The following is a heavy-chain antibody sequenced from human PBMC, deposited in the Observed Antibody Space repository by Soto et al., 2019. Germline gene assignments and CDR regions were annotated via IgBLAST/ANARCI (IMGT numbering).Heavy chain of an antibody. CDR3: ATALGSSGWLDF. V-gene: IGHV1-18*01. Sequence: ASVKVSCKASGYTFTSYGISWVRQAPGQGLEWMGWISAYNGNTNYAQKFQGRVTMTTDPSTSTVFMDLRTLRSDDTTVYYCATALGSSGWLDFWGQGTLVTVSS. D-gene: IGHD6-19*01. CDR2: ISAYNGNT. CDR1: GYTFTSYG. J-gene: IGHJ4*02.